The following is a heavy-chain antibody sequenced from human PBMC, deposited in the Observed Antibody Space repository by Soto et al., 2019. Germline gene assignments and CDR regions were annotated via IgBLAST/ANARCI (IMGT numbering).Heavy chain of an antibody. CDR3: ARVMSGSGWYGYYYYMDV. V-gene: IGHV3-33*01. D-gene: IGHD6-19*01. CDR1: GFTFSSYG. Sequence: GGSLRLSCAASGFTFSSYGMHWVRQAPGKGLEWVAVIWYDGSNKYYADSVKGRFTISRDNSKNTLYLQMNSLRAEDTAVYYCARVMSGSGWYGYYYYMDVWGKGTTVTVSS. J-gene: IGHJ6*03. CDR2: IWYDGSNK.